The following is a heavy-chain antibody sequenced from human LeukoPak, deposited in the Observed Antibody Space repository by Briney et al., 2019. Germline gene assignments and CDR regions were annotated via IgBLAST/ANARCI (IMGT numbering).Heavy chain of an antibody. Sequence: PSETLSLTCTVSGGSISNYYWSWIRQPPGKGLEWMGYIYNSGSTNYNPSLKSRVSISVDTSKNQFSLKLSSVTAADTAVYYCARDGYTYGSFDYWGQGTLVTVSS. CDR3: ARDGYTYGSFDY. CDR2: IYNSGST. CDR1: GGSISNYY. J-gene: IGHJ4*02. V-gene: IGHV4-59*08. D-gene: IGHD5-18*01.